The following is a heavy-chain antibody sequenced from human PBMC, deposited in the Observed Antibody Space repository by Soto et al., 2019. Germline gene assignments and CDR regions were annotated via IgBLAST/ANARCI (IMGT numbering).Heavy chain of an antibody. CDR1: GGSISSYY. CDR3: ASRDWN. V-gene: IGHV4-59*01. CDR2: IYYGGST. D-gene: IGHD2-21*01. J-gene: IGHJ4*02. Sequence: PSETLSLTCTVSGGSISSYYWSWIRQPPGKGLEWIGYIYYGGSTNYNPSLKSRVTISVDTSKNQFSLKLSSVTAADTAVYYCASRDWNWGQGPLVTVSS.